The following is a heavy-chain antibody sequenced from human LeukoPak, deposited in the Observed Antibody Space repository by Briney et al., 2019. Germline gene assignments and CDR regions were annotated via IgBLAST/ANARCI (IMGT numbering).Heavy chain of an antibody. J-gene: IGHJ4*02. CDR2: INPGDSDT. V-gene: IGHV5-51*01. D-gene: IGHD7-27*01. CDR3: AKHEVLNGDATYFDY. CDR1: GYSFTNYW. Sequence: GESLKISCQASGYSFTNYWIGWVRQMPGKGLEWMAIINPGDSDTRYSPSFQGQVTISADKSISTAYLQWSSLKASDTAMYYCAKHEVLNGDATYFDYWGQGTLVTVSS.